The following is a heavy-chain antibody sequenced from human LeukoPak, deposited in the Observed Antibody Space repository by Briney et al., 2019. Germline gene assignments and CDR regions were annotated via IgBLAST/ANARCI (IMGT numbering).Heavy chain of an antibody. CDR2: ISYDGSNK. Sequence: GRSLRLSCAASGFTFSSYAMHWVRQAPGKGLEWVAVISYDGSNKYYADSVKGRFTISRDYSKNTLYMQMNSLRAEDTAVYYCAIFHCSSTSCHLSGYFQHWGQGTLVTVSP. V-gene: IGHV3-30-3*01. CDR1: GFTFSSYA. CDR3: AIFHCSSTSCHLSGYFQH. J-gene: IGHJ1*01. D-gene: IGHD2-2*01.